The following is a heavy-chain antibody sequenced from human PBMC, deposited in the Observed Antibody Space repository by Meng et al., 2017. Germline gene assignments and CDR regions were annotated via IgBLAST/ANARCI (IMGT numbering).Heavy chain of an antibody. CDR3: ARGPEWGIQLWLGGFDY. CDR2: IKQDGSEK. CDR1: GFTFSSYW. D-gene: IGHD5-18*01. J-gene: IGHJ4*02. Sequence: ETLSLTCAASGFTFSSYWMSWVRQAPGKGLEWVANIKQDGSEKYYVDSVKGRFTISRDNAKNSLYLQMNSLRAEDTAVYYCARGPEWGIQLWLGGFDYWGQGTLVTVSS. V-gene: IGHV3-7*01.